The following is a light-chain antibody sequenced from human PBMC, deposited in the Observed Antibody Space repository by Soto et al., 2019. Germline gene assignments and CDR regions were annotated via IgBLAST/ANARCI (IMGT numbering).Light chain of an antibody. V-gene: IGKV3-20*01. CDR1: QSVSNNY. CDR3: QLYGDSPPLT. J-gene: IGKJ3*01. CDR2: GAS. Sequence: EIVLTQSPGTLSLSPGERATLACRASQSVSNNYLAWYQQKPGQAPRILIYGASNRATGIPERFSGSGSGTYYTLTISRLEPGDFAVDYCQLYGDSPPLTFGPGTTVDVK.